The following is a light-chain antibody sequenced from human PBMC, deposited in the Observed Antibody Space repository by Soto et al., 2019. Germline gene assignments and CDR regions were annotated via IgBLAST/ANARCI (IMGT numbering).Light chain of an antibody. CDR3: QQYNSWLWT. V-gene: IGKV3-15*01. CDR1: QSVGSD. Sequence: EIVMTQSPATLSVSPGERATLSCRASQSVGSDLAWYQQKPGQAPRLVIYGASTRATGIPARFSGSGSGTEFTLIISSLQSEDSAVYYCQQYNSWLWTFGQGTKVDI. CDR2: GAS. J-gene: IGKJ1*01.